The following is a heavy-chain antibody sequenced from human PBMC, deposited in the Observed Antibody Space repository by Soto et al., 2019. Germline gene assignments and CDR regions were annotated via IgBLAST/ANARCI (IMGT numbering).Heavy chain of an antibody. D-gene: IGHD6-13*01. CDR3: ARHHGSPGSYFGLDV. CDR2: IYPGDSDT. J-gene: IGHJ6*02. V-gene: IGHV5-51*01. CDR1: GYSFTSYW. Sequence: GESLKISCKGSGYSFTSYWINWVRQMPGKGLEWMGIIYPGDSDTRYSPSFQGQVTISADKSIDTAYLQWRSLKASDTAVYYCARHHGSPGSYFGLDVWGQGTTVTV.